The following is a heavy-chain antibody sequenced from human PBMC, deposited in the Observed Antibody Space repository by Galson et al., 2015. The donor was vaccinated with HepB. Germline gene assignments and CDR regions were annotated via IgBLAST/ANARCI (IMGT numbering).Heavy chain of an antibody. D-gene: IGHD1-14*01. Sequence: SLRLSCAASGFTFSSYSMNWVRQAPGKGLEWVSSISSSSSYIYYADSVKGRFTISRDNAKNSLCLQMNSLRAEDTAVYYCARDQGTIAVSHFDYWGQGTLVTVSS. CDR2: ISSSSSYI. V-gene: IGHV3-21*01. J-gene: IGHJ4*02. CDR3: ARDQGTIAVSHFDY. CDR1: GFTFSSYS.